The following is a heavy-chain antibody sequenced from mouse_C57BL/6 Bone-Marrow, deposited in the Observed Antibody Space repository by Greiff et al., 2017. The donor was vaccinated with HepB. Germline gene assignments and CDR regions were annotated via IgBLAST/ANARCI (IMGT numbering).Heavy chain of an antibody. D-gene: IGHD2-4*01. V-gene: IGHV5-17*01. CDR3: ANDYDGYWYFDV. Sequence: EVMLVESGGGLVKPGGSLKLSCAASGFTFSDYGMHWVRQAPEKGLEWVAYISSGSSTIYYADTVKGRFTISRDNAKNTLFLQMTSLRSEDTAMYYCANDYDGYWYFDVWGTGTTVTVSS. CDR1: GFTFSDYG. CDR2: ISSGSSTI. J-gene: IGHJ1*03.